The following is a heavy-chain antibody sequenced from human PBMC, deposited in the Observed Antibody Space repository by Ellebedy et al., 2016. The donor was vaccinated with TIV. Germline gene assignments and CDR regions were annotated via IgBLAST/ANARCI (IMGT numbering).Heavy chain of an antibody. CDR2: TYYRSKWYS. CDR1: GDSVSSNSAA. CDR3: ARKKLNAFDI. Sequence: SQTLSLTXAISGDSVSSNSAAWTWIRQSPSRGLEWLGGTYYRSKWYSDYALSVKSRIAINPDTSKNQSSLQLNSVTPEDTALYYCARKKLNAFDIWGQGTMVTVSS. J-gene: IGHJ3*02. V-gene: IGHV6-1*01.